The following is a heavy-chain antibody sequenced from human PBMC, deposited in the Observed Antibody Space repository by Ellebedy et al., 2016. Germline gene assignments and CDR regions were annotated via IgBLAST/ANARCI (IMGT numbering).Heavy chain of an antibody. J-gene: IGHJ4*02. CDR1: GGSINSGAYY. CDR3: ATLTIPGGSDY. Sequence: SETLSLXCSVSGGSINSGAYYWSWIRQPAGKGLEWIGRISTSGNTIYNPSLRSRVTMSVDTSKNLFSLDLVSVAAADTAVYYCATLTIPGGSDYWGQGMLVTVSS. D-gene: IGHD3-3*01. CDR2: ISTSGNT. V-gene: IGHV4-61*02.